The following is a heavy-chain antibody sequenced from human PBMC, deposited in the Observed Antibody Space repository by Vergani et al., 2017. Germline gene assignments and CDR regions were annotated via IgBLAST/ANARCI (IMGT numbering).Heavy chain of an antibody. CDR3: ARGGQSTTDAFDI. CDR1: GFTFSSYA. J-gene: IGHJ3*02. V-gene: IGHV3-30*01. D-gene: IGHD1-14*01. Sequence: QVQLVESGGGVVQPGRSLRLSCAASGFTFSSYAMHWVRQAPGKGLEWVAVISYDGSNKYYADSVKGRFTISRDNSKNTLYLQMNSLRAEDTAVYYWARGGQSTTDAFDIWGQGTMVTVSS. CDR2: ISYDGSNK.